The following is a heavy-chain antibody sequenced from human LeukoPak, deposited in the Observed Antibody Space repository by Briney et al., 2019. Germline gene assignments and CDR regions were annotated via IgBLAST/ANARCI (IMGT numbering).Heavy chain of an antibody. Sequence: GASVKVSCKASGYTFTSYGISWVRQAPGQGLEWMGWISAYNGNTNYAQKLQGRVTMTTDTSTSTAYMELRSLRSDDTAVYYCARGQGNYYDSSEAFDIWGQGTMVTVSS. V-gene: IGHV1-18*01. CDR3: ARGQGNYYDSSEAFDI. D-gene: IGHD3-22*01. J-gene: IGHJ3*02. CDR1: GYTFTSYG. CDR2: ISAYNGNT.